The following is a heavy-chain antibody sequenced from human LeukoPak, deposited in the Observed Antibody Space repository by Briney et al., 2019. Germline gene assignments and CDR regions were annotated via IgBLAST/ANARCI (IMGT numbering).Heavy chain of an antibody. D-gene: IGHD3-3*02. Sequence: SETLSLTCTVSGGSISGYYWNWIRQPPGKGLEWIGSIYYSGSTNNNPPLESRVTISVDTSKNQFSLQVNSVTAADTAVYYCARDISGGSHVFDIWGQGTMVTVSP. CDR2: IYYSGST. J-gene: IGHJ3*02. V-gene: IGHV4-59*08. CDR1: GGSISGYY. CDR3: ARDISGGSHVFDI.